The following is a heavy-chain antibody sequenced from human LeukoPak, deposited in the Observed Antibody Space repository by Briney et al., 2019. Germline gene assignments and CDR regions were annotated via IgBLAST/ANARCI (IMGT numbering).Heavy chain of an antibody. CDR3: ARAAARDY. CDR2: IKQDGSEK. J-gene: IGHJ4*02. D-gene: IGHD2-2*01. Sequence: GGSLRLSCAASGFTFSSYAMSWVRQAPGKGLEWVANIKQDGSEKYYVDSVKGRFTISRDNAKNSLYLQMNSLRAEDTAVYYCARAAARDYWGQGTLVTVSS. V-gene: IGHV3-7*03. CDR1: GFTFSSYA.